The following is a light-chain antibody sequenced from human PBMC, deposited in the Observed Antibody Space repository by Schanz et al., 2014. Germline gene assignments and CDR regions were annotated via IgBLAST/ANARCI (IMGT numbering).Light chain of an antibody. J-gene: IGLJ3*02. V-gene: IGLV2-14*03. Sequence: QSALTQPASVSGSPGQSITISCTGAYNYVSWYQQHPGKAPRLMIYDVTHRPSGVSNRFSGSKSGNTASLTISGLQPEDEADYHCSSYADNNKELFGGGTKLTVL. CDR2: DVT. CDR3: SSYADNNKEL. CDR1: AYNY.